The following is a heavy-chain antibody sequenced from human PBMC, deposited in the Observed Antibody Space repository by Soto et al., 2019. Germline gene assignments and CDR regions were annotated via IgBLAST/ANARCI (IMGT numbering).Heavy chain of an antibody. Sequence: PSETLSLTCTVSGGSISRYYWSWIRQPPGKGLEWIGYMYNTGSTVYNPPFKSRVTISVDTSKNQFSLKLNSVTAADTAVYYCARGSRVRGVKQQRFSVETYYYGMDVWGQGTTVTVSS. CDR1: GGSISRYY. CDR2: MYNTGST. J-gene: IGHJ6*02. D-gene: IGHD3-10*01. V-gene: IGHV4-59*01. CDR3: ARGSRVRGVKQQRFSVETYYYGMDV.